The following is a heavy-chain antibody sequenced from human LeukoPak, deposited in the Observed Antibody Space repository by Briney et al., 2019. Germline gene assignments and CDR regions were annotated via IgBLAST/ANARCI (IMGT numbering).Heavy chain of an antibody. CDR1: GGSISSYY. V-gene: IGHV4-59*01. CDR2: IYYSGST. Sequence: SETLSLTCTVSGGSISSYYWSWIRQPPGKGLEWIGYIYYSGSTNYNPSLKSRVTISVDTSKNQFSLKLSSVTAADTAVYYCARSEYCYGSGSYSYYFDYWGQGTLVTVSS. CDR3: ARSEYCYGSGSYSYYFDY. D-gene: IGHD3-10*01. J-gene: IGHJ4*02.